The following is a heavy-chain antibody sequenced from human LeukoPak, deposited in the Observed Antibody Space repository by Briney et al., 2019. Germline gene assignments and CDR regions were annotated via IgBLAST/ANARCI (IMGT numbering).Heavy chain of an antibody. V-gene: IGHV3-74*01. CDR3: VRWGSSGSLDY. CDR2: ITNDGSST. D-gene: IGHD3-10*01. J-gene: IGHJ4*02. CDR1: GLTFSSHW. Sequence: GGSLRLSCAASGLTFSSHWMHWVRQAPGKGLVWVSRITNDGSSTTYADSVKGRFTISRDNAKNSLYLQMNSLRAEDTAVYYCVRWGSSGSLDYWGQGTLVTVSS.